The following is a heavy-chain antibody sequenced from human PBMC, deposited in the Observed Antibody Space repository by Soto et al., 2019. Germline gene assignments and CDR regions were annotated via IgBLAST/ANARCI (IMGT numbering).Heavy chain of an antibody. CDR2: ISNSAYTE. Sequence: QVQLVESGGGLVKPGGSLRLSCAASGFTFSDYYMSWIRQAPGKGLEWVSYISNSAYTEYYADSVKGRFTISRDNAKNSLYLQMHSLRAEDTAVYYCARDRDTAMETFDYWGQGTLVTVSS. V-gene: IGHV3-11*01. CDR1: GFTFSDYY. J-gene: IGHJ4*02. D-gene: IGHD5-18*01. CDR3: ARDRDTAMETFDY.